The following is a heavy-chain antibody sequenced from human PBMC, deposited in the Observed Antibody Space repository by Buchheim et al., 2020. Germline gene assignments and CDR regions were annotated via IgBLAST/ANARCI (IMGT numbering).Heavy chain of an antibody. D-gene: IGHD6-13*01. CDR3: ARRGGVAAAAPGGFDP. Sequence: QLQLQESGPGLVKPSETLSLTCTVSSGSISSDSHFWGWIRQAPGKGLEWLASIYYSGNTFYNPSLKSRITIFIDTSKTQFSLKLSSVTVADTAIYYWARRGGVAAAAPGGFDPWGQGTL. CDR1: SGSISSDSHF. V-gene: IGHV4-39*01. CDR2: IYYSGNT. J-gene: IGHJ5*02.